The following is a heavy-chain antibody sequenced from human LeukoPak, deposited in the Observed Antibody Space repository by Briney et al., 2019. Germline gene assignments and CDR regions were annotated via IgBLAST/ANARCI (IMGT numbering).Heavy chain of an antibody. D-gene: IGHD2-15*01. CDR1: GFTFSSYS. V-gene: IGHV3-21*01. CDR3: ARDRQGYYSHDY. Sequence: PGGSLRLSCAASGFTFSSYSMNWVRQAPGKGLEWVSSISSSTNYIYYADSVKGRFTISRDNAKNSLYLQMDSLRAEDTAVYFCARDRQGYYSHDYWGQGALVTVSS. J-gene: IGHJ4*02. CDR2: ISSSTNYI.